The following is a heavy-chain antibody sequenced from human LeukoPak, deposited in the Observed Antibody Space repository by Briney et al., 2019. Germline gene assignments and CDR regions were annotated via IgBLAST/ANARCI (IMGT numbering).Heavy chain of an antibody. CDR3: ARIKGGITMIVVPYAFDI. V-gene: IGHV1-18*01. D-gene: IGHD3-22*01. CDR1: GYTFTSYG. Sequence: GASLKVSCEASGYTFTSYGISWVCHAPGQRREWMGWISAYKGNTNYAQKLHGTVTMTTDTSTSTAYMELRSLRSDDTAVYYCARIKGGITMIVVPYAFDIWGQGTMVTVSS. J-gene: IGHJ3*02. CDR2: ISAYKGNT.